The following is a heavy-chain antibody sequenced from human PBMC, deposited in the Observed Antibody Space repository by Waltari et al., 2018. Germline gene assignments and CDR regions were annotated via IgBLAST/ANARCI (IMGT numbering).Heavy chain of an antibody. CDR1: GSSISSGYY. CDR3: ARRGERITMIFHAFDI. CDR2: IYHSGST. J-gene: IGHJ3*02. D-gene: IGHD3-22*01. V-gene: IGHV4-38-2*01. Sequence: QVQLQESGPGLVKPSETLSLTCAVSGSSISSGYYWGWIRPPPGKGLEWIGTIYHSGSTYYNPSLKSRVTISVDTSKNQFSLKLSSVTAADTAVYYCARRGERITMIFHAFDIWGQGTMVTVSS.